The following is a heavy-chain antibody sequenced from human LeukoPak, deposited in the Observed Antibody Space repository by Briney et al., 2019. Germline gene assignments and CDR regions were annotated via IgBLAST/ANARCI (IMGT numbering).Heavy chain of an antibody. V-gene: IGHV3-23*01. CDR1: GFTFSAYA. CDR3: AKGLGVAGAPGYYFYYHMDV. CDR2: IRGIGGGT. J-gene: IGHJ6*03. Sequence: PGGSLRLSCAASGFTFSAYAMSWVRQAPGKGLEWLSGIRGIGGGTYYAESVKGRYTISRDNSKNTLYLQMSSLGAEDTAVYYCAKGLGVAGAPGYYFYYHMDVWGRGTTVTVSS. D-gene: IGHD6-19*01.